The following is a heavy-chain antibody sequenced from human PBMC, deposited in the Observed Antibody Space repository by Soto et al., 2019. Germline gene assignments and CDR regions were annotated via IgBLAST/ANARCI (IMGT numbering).Heavy chain of an antibody. Sequence: SVKVSCKASGFTFTSSAVQWVRQARGQRLEWIGWIVVGSGNTNYAQKFQERVTITRDMSTSTAYMELSSLRSEDTVVYYCAAGGRTVWSHYWGQGTLVTVSS. D-gene: IGHD3-10*01. CDR3: AAGGRTVWSHY. CDR2: IVVGSGNT. V-gene: IGHV1-58*01. J-gene: IGHJ4*02. CDR1: GFTFTSSA.